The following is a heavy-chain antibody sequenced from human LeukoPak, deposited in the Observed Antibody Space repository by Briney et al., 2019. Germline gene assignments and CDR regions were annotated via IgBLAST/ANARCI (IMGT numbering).Heavy chain of an antibody. V-gene: IGHV3-23*01. J-gene: IGHJ6*03. CDR1: GFTFSSYA. Sequence: GGSLRLPCAASGFTFSSYAMSWVRQAPGKGLEWVSAISGSGGSTYYADSVKGRFTISRDNAKNSLYLQMNSLRAEDTAVYYCARFTAPHYYYYYMDVWGKGTTVTVSS. CDR3: ARFTAPHYYYYYMDV. CDR2: ISGSGGST. D-gene: IGHD3-16*01.